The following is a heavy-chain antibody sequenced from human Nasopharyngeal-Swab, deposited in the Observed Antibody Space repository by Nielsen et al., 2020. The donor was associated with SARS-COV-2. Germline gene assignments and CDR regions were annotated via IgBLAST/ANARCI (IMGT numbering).Heavy chain of an antibody. Sequence: ASVKVSCKASGYTFTSYDINWVRQATGQGLEWMGWMNPNSGNTGYAQKFQGRVTMTRNTSISPAYMEVSSLRSEDTAVYYCARGNRATMIVVVISLVRFWFDPWGQGTLVTVSS. CDR3: ARGNRATMIVVVISLVRFWFDP. J-gene: IGHJ5*02. CDR1: GYTFTSYD. D-gene: IGHD3-22*01. CDR2: MNPNSGNT. V-gene: IGHV1-8*01.